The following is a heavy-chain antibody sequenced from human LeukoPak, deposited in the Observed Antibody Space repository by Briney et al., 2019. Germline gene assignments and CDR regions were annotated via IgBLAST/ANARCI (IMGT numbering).Heavy chain of an antibody. V-gene: IGHV4-39*01. CDR2: IYYSGST. CDR3: AKRRSASSEVDP. Sequence: PSETLSLTCTVSGGSISSGGYYWSWIRQHPGKGLEWIGNIYYSGSTYYNPSLKSRVTMSLDTSKNQFSLKLTSVTAADTAVYYCAKRRSASSEVDPWGQGTLVTVSS. D-gene: IGHD6-6*01. J-gene: IGHJ5*02. CDR1: GGSISSGGYY.